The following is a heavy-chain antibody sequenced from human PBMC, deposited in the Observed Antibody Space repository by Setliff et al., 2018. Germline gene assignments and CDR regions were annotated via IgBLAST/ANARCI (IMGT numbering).Heavy chain of an antibody. CDR1: GASLSSGTYY. CDR3: ARTGTYRYFDY. Sequence: LTCTVSGASLSSGTYYWGWIRQPPGKGLEWIGRIYYRGNTYYNASLKGRLTISVDTAQNQFSLRLTSVTAADTAVYYCARTGTYRYFDYWGQGALVTVSS. V-gene: IGHV4-39*01. J-gene: IGHJ4*02. D-gene: IGHD1-1*01. CDR2: IYYRGNT.